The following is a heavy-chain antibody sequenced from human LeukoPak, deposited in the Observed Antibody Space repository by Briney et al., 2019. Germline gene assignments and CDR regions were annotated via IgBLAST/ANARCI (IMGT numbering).Heavy chain of an antibody. CDR2: VYYSGST. D-gene: IGHD3-3*01. CDR3: PTLPTYTIFGVIITPFRAVDI. J-gene: IGHJ3*02. Sequence: PSETLSLTCSVSGDSISSSSYFWGWIRQPPGKGLEWIGSVYYSGSTYYNPSLKSRVSISLDTSKNQFSLNLSSVTAADTAVYYCPTLPTYTIFGVIITPFRAVDIWGQGTMVTVSS. V-gene: IGHV4-39*01. CDR1: GDSISSSSYF.